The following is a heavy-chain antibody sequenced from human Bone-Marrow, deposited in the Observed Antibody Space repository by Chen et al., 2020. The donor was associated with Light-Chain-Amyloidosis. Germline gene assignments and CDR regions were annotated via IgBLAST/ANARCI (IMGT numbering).Heavy chain of an antibody. CDR3: ARGPLNYGYEFLDY. D-gene: IGHD5-18*01. V-gene: IGHV1-2*02. CDR2: INPNSGGT. Sequence: QVQLVQSGAEVKKPGASVKVSCKASGYTFTGYYIHWVRQAPGPGLEWMGWINPNSGGTNYAQNFQGRVTMTRDTSISTAYMELSRLRFDDTAVYYCARGPLNYGYEFLDYWGQGTLVTVSS. J-gene: IGHJ4*02. CDR1: GYTFTGYY.